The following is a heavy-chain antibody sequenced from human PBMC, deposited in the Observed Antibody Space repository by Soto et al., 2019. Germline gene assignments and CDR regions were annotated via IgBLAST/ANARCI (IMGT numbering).Heavy chain of an antibody. D-gene: IGHD3-10*01. CDR2: ISAYNGNT. J-gene: IGHJ6*02. Sequence: QVQLVQSGAEVKKPGASVKVSCKASGYTFTSYGISWVRQAPGQGLEWMGWISAYNGNTNYAQKLQGRVTMTTDTSTSTAYMELRSLRSDDTAVYYCARSLGVYYYYYYGMDVWGQGTTVTVFS. CDR3: ARSLGVYYYYYYGMDV. CDR1: GYTFTSYG. V-gene: IGHV1-18*04.